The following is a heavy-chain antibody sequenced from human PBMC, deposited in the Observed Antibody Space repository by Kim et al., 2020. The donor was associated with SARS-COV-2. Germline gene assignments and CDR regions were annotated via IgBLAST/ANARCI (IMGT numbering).Heavy chain of an antibody. D-gene: IGHD2-2*01. CDR3: ARGNIVVVPAAQTHFDY. V-gene: IGHV4-34*01. J-gene: IGHJ4*02. Sequence: SETLSLTCAVYGGSFSGYYWSWIRQPPGKGLEWIGEINHSGSTNYNPSLKSRVTISVDTSKNQFSLKLSSVTAADTAVYYCARGNIVVVPAAQTHFDYWGQGTLVTVSS. CDR2: INHSGST. CDR1: GGSFSGYY.